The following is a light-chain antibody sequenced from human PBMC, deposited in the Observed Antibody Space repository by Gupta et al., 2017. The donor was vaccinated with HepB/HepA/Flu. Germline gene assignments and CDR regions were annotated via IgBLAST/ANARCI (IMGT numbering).Light chain of an antibody. CDR3: YSDAANYTLL. Sequence: QSALTQPRSVSGSPGQSVTISCTGTSSDVGSYNYVSWYQQHPGKAHQLMIYDVSKRPAGVTDRFSGSKAGNTASLTISGLQAEDESDYYCYSDAANYTLLFGGGTKRTVL. CDR2: DVS. V-gene: IGLV2-11*01. CDR1: SSDVGSYNY. J-gene: IGLJ3*02.